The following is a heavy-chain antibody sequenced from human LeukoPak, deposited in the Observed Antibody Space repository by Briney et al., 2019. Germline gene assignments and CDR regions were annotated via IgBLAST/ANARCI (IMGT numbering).Heavy chain of an antibody. Sequence: PSETLSLTCAVYGGSFSGYYWSWIRQPPGEGLEWMGEINHSGSTNYNPSLKSRVTISVDTSKNQFSLKLSSATAADTAVYYCARPPGLVANNWFDPWGQGTLVTVSS. J-gene: IGHJ5*02. D-gene: IGHD5-12*01. V-gene: IGHV4-34*01. CDR2: INHSGST. CDR3: ARPPGLVANNWFDP. CDR1: GGSFSGYY.